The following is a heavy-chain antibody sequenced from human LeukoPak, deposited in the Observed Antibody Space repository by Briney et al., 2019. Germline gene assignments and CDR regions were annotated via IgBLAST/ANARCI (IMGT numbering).Heavy chain of an antibody. V-gene: IGHV1-18*01. CDR1: GYTFTSYG. D-gene: IGHD6-13*01. CDR2: ISAYNGNT. Sequence: GASVKVSCKASGYTFTSYGISWVRQAPGQGLEWMGWISAYNGNTNYAQKLQGRVTMTTDTSTSTAYMELRSLRSDDTAVYYCARDPRGSSWYVHFDYWGQGTLVTVSS. CDR3: ARDPRGSSWYVHFDY. J-gene: IGHJ4*02.